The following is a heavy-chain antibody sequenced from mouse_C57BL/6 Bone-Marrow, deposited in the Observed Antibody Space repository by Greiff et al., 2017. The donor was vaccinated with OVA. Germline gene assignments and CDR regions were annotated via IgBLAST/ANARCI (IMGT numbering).Heavy chain of an antibody. Sequence: EVKLVESGGGLVKPGGSLKLSCAASGFTFSDYGMHWVRQAPEKGLEWVAYISSGSSTIYYADTVKGRFTISRDNAKNTLFLQMTSLRSEDTAMYYCAPYYEYDYYAMDYWGQGTSVTVSS. CDR2: ISSGSSTI. V-gene: IGHV5-17*01. D-gene: IGHD2-4*01. CDR1: GFTFSDYG. CDR3: APYYEYDYYAMDY. J-gene: IGHJ4*01.